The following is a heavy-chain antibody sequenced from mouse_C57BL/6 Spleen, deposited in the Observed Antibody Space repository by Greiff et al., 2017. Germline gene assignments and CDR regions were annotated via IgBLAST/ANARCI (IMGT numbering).Heavy chain of an antibody. J-gene: IGHJ2*01. CDR2: IRNKANGYTT. CDR3: ARSYYGNSFDY. CDR1: GFTFTDYY. D-gene: IGHD2-10*01. Sequence: DVKLVESGGGLVQPGGSLSLSCAASGFTFTDYYMSWVRQPPGKALEWLGFIRNKANGYTTEYSASVKGRFTISRDNSQSILYLQMNALRAEDSATYYCARSYYGNSFDYWGQGTTLTVSS. V-gene: IGHV7-3*01.